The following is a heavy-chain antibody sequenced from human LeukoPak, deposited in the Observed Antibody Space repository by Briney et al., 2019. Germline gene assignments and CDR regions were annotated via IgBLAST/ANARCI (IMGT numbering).Heavy chain of an antibody. V-gene: IGHV3-53*01. CDR2: IYSGGTT. Sequence: GGSLRLSCAASGFIVSSDSISWVRQAPGKGLDWVSIIYSGGTTNYADSVRARFTISRDNSKNTLYLQMNSLRAEDTAVYYCAKDLRSSNYENYWGQGTLVTVSS. J-gene: IGHJ4*02. D-gene: IGHD4-11*01. CDR1: GFIVSSDS. CDR3: AKDLRSSNYENY.